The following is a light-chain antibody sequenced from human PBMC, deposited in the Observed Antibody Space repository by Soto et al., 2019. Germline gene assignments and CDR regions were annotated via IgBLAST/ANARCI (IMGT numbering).Light chain of an antibody. Sequence: EIVLTQSPGTLSLSPGERATLSCRASQTVTGGQLAWYQHRPGQAPRLLIYDASSRATGIPDRFSGSGSGTDFTLTISRVEPEDFAVYYCQQYGSSPFTFGPGTKVDIK. CDR2: DAS. CDR1: QTVTGGQ. CDR3: QQYGSSPFT. V-gene: IGKV3-20*01. J-gene: IGKJ3*01.